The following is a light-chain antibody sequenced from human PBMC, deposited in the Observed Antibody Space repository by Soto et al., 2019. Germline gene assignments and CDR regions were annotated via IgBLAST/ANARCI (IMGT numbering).Light chain of an antibody. CDR2: GAS. CDR1: QSVSTN. J-gene: IGKJ2*01. CDR3: QQYHKWPPYT. Sequence: EIVMTQSPATLSVSPGERATLSCRASQSVSTNLAWYQQKPGQAPRLLMYGASTRATGIPARFSGSGSGTEFTLTISSLQSEDFAVYYCQQYHKWPPYTFGQGTQLEIK. V-gene: IGKV3-15*01.